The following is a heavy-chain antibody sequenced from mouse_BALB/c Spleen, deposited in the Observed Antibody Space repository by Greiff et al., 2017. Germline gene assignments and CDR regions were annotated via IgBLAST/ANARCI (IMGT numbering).Heavy chain of an antibody. Sequence: DVKLQESGPGLVKPSQSLSLTCTVTGYSITSDYAWNWIRQFPGNKLEWMGYISYSGSTSYNPSLKSRISITRDTSKNQFFLQLNSVTTEDTATYYCARCLYDYGAMDYWGQGTSVTVSS. CDR1: GYSITSDYA. D-gene: IGHD2-4*01. CDR2: ISYSGST. CDR3: ARCLYDYGAMDY. J-gene: IGHJ4*01. V-gene: IGHV3-2*02.